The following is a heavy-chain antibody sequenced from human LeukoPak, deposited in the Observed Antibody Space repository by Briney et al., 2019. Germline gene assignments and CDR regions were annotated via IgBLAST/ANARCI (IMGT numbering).Heavy chain of an antibody. J-gene: IGHJ4*02. D-gene: IGHD5-12*01. CDR2: IKQDGSEK. V-gene: IGHV3-7*01. Sequence: GGSLRLSCAASGFTFSSYWMSWVRQAPGKGLEWVANIKQDGSEKNYVDSVKGRFTISRDNAKNSLDLQMNSLRAEDTAVYYCARAGGYASSWAYWGQGTLVRVSS. CDR1: GFTFSSYW. CDR3: ARAGGYASSWAY.